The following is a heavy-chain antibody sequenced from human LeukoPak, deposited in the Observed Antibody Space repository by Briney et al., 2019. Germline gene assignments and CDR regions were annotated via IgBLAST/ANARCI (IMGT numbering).Heavy chain of an antibody. J-gene: IGHJ3*02. D-gene: IGHD2-15*01. CDR3: ARHTGGYCSGGSCYGAFDI. V-gene: IGHV1-69*01. CDR1: GGTFSSYA. Sequence: SVKVSCKASGGTFSSYAISWVRQAPGQGLEWMGGIIPIFGTANYAQKFQGRVTITADESTSTAYMGLSSLRSEDTAVYYCARHTGGYCSGGSCYGAFDIWGQGTMVTVSS. CDR2: IIPIFGTA.